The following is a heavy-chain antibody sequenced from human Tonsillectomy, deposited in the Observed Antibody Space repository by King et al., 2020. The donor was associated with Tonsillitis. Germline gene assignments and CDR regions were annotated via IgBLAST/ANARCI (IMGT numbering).Heavy chain of an antibody. V-gene: IGHV5-51*01. Sequence: VQLVESGAEVKKPGESLKISCQASGYNFAVYWIAWVRQMPGKGLEWMGIIFPGDSDTRYSPSFQGQVTISVDKSIQTAYLQWSSLKAADTAMYYCARHESISSRYCWFDPWGQGTLVAVSS. CDR1: GYNFAVYW. D-gene: IGHD6-25*01. CDR2: IFPGDSDT. J-gene: IGHJ5*02. CDR3: ARHESISSRYCWFDP.